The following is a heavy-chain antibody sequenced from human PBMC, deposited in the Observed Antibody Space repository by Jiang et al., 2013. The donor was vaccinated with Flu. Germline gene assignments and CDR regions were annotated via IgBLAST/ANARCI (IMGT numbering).Heavy chain of an antibody. CDR3: ARQWTDCTGGVCNYYFDY. D-gene: IGHD2-8*02. J-gene: IGHJ4*02. V-gene: IGHV4-38-2*01. CDR2: FSHSGNT. CDR1: GYSISSGYY. Sequence: GSGLVKPSETLSLTCAVFGYSISSGYYWGWIRQPPGKGLEWIGSFSHSGNTYDSPYSPYYSPSLKSRVTISLETSKNQFSLRLKSVTAADTAVYYCARQWTDCTGGVCNYYFDYWGQGTLVTVSS.